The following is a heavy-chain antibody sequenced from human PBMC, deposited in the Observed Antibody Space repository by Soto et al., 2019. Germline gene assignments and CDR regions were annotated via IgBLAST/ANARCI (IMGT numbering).Heavy chain of an antibody. J-gene: IGHJ4*02. V-gene: IGHV3-72*01. CDR3: ARSYGSLHYFDY. D-gene: IGHD3-16*01. CDR2: IGHRADRYTT. Sequence: VYLVESGGGLVQPGGSLRLSCAASGITFSGHYMDWVRQAPGKGLEWVGRIGHRADRYTTEYAASVKGRFIISRDESKKSLYLQMNSLKTEDTAVYYCARSYGSLHYFDYWGQGTLVTVSS. CDR1: GITFSGHY.